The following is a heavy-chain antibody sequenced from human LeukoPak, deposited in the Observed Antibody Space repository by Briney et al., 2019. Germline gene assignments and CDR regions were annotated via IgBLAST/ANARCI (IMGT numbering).Heavy chain of an antibody. V-gene: IGHV3-11*06. D-gene: IGHD3-22*01. CDR3: ARAVMLSLGFYSRGYSQD. CDR2: ISSSSTYT. J-gene: IGHJ4*02. CDR1: GFTFRDYY. Sequence: GGSLRLSCAVSGFTFRDYYMSWIRQAPGKGLEWVSYISSSSTYTEYAGSVKGRFTISRDNAKNSLYLQMNSLRDEDTAVYYCARAVMLSLGFYSRGYSQDSGPRSLVTVSS.